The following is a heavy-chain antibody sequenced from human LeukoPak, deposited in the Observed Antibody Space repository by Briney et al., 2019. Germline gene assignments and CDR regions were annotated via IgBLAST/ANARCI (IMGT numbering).Heavy chain of an antibody. Sequence: PGRSLRLSCAASGFTFSSYGMHWVRQAPGKGLEWVAVIWYDGSNKYYADSVKGRFTISRDNSKNTLYLQINSLRAEDTAVYYCARDPQRFTMIVVVTPDYWGQGTLVTVSS. CDR2: IWYDGSNK. CDR1: GFTFSSYG. J-gene: IGHJ4*02. V-gene: IGHV3-33*01. D-gene: IGHD3-22*01. CDR3: ARDPQRFTMIVVVTPDY.